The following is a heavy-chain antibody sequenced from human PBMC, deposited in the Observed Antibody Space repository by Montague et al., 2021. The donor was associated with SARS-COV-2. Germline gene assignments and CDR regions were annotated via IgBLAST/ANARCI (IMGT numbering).Heavy chain of an antibody. J-gene: IGHJ4*02. D-gene: IGHD3-16*02. CDR1: GDSMSTNY. CDR3: ARTFYDYVWETSRYRGNYFDS. CDR2: IYNSGTT. Sequence: SETLSLTCSVFGDSMSTNYWSWIRQPPGKGLEWIGHIYNSGTTIYNPSLKSRATIFIDVSKTQFSLRLSSVTATDTAVYYCARTFYDYVWETSRYRGNYFDSWGQGTLVTVSS. V-gene: IGHV4-59*01.